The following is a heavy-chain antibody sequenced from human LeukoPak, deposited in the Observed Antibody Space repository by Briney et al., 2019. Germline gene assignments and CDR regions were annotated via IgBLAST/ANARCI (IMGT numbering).Heavy chain of an antibody. D-gene: IGHD5-12*01. J-gene: IGHJ3*02. CDR2: ISYDGSNK. CDR3: AKRGTSGYDLDDAFDI. V-gene: IGHV3-30-3*02. CDR1: GFTFSSYA. Sequence: PGRSLRLSCAAAGFTFSSYAMHWVRQAPGKGLEWVAVISYDGSNKYYADSVKGRFTISRDNSKNTLYLQMNSLRAEDTAVYYCAKRGTSGYDLDDAFDISGQGTMVTVSS.